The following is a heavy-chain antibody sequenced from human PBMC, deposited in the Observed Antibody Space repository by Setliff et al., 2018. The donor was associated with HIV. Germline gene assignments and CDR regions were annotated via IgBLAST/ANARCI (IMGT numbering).Heavy chain of an antibody. CDR1: GGSISSGSYY. D-gene: IGHD3-22*01. V-gene: IGHV4-61*02. J-gene: IGHJ2*01. Sequence: PSETLSLTCTVSGGSISSGSYYWSWIRQPAGKGLEWIGRIYTSGSTNYNPSLKSRVTISVDTSKNQFSPKLSSVTAADTAVYYCARGRGYPWYFDLWGCGTLVTVSS. CDR3: ARGRGYPWYFDL. CDR2: IYTSGST.